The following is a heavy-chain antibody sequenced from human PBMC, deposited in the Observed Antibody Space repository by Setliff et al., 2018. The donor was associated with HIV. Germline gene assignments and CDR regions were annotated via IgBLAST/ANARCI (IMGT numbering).Heavy chain of an antibody. D-gene: IGHD3-10*01. CDR2: INPSGGST. V-gene: IGHV1-46*01. CDR1: GYTFTSYY. CDR3: ARRGSRGDYYYYMDV. Sequence: ASVKVSCKASGYTFTSYYIHWVRQAPGQGLEWMGIINPSGGSTSYAQNFQGRVTMTRDTSTSTVYMELSSLRSEDTAVYYCARRGSRGDYYYYMDVWGKGTTVTVSS. J-gene: IGHJ6*03.